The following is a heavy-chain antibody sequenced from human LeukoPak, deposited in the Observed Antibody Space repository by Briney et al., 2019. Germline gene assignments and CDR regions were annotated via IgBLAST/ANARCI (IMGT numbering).Heavy chain of an antibody. J-gene: IGHJ4*02. CDR2: IKANIDGGAK. Sequence: GGSLRLSCTASGVCFTNVWMVWVRQAPGKGLEWVGRIKANIDGGAKDLAPPGKGIFTSSREELISPMYLQMNSLQTAGTNVYLSTTDFSHFDFASGFYSYWGQGPLVSVSS. CDR1: GVCFTNVW. D-gene: IGHD3-3*01. CDR3: TTDFSHFDFASGFYSY. V-gene: IGHV3-15*01.